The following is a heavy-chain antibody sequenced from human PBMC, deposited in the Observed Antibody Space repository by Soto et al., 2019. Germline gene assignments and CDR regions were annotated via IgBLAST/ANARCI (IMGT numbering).Heavy chain of an antibody. J-gene: IGHJ4*02. CDR2: INHSGST. CDR3: ARGWGRIFDY. D-gene: IGHD7-27*01. Sequence: SETLSLTCAVYGGSFSGYYWSWIRQPPGKGLEWIGEINHSGSTNYNPSLKSRVTISVDTSKNQFSLKLSSVTAADTAVYYCARGWGRIFDYWGQGTLVSVSS. CDR1: GGSFSGYY. V-gene: IGHV4-34*01.